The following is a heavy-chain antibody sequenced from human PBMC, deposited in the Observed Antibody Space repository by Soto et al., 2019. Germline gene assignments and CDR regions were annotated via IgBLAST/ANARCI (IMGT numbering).Heavy chain of an antibody. V-gene: IGHV3-20*04. J-gene: IGHJ4*02. CDR2: INWSGAST. CDR1: GFTFDDYG. Sequence: GGSLRLSCAASGFTFDDYGMSWVRQTPGKGLEWVSGINWSGASTSSAGSVKGRFTISRDNARNSLYLQMHNLRAEDTALYYCARQLDTTSWYGPGYWGQGTLVTVSS. CDR3: ARQLDTTSWYGPGY. D-gene: IGHD6-13*01.